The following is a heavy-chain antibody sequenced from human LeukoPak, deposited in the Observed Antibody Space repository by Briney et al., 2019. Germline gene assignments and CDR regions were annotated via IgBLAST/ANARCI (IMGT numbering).Heavy chain of an antibody. CDR3: ASGGHIDY. CDR2: IDEDGNEK. J-gene: IGHJ4*02. V-gene: IGHV3-7*01. Sequence: PGGTLRLSCAASGFSFRSFWMSWVRQAPGKGLEWVANIDEDGNEKNYVDFVKGRFTISRDNAKNSLYLQMNSLRVEDTAVYYCASGGHIDYCGQGTLVTVSS. D-gene: IGHD3-16*01. CDR1: GFSFRSFW.